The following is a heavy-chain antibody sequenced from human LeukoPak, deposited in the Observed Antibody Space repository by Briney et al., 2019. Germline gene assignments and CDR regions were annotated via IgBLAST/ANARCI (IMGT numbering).Heavy chain of an antibody. CDR1: GASISSGSNY. V-gene: IGHV4-39*07. CDR2: IYSSGST. CDR3: ARREGKTLNDAFDI. J-gene: IGHJ3*02. Sequence: SETLSLTCSVSGASISSGSNYWGWIRQPPGKTLEWIGSIYSSGSTYYNPSLKSRVIIIIDTPKNHFSLTLSSVTAEDTAVYYCARREGKTLNDAFDIWGQGTMVTVSS. D-gene: IGHD4-23*01.